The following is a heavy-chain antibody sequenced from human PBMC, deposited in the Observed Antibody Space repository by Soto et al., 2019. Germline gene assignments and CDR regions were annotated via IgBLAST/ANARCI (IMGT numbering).Heavy chain of an antibody. Sequence: PGGSLRLSCAASGFTFSSYAMSWVRQAPGKGLEWVSSISRSNGSTNYADSVKGRFTISRDNAKNSLYLQMNSLRAEDTAVYFCARDVHGYSYAFDTWGQGTLVTVSS. J-gene: IGHJ4*02. CDR3: ARDVHGYSYAFDT. D-gene: IGHD5-18*01. V-gene: IGHV3-48*04. CDR2: ISRSNGST. CDR1: GFTFSSYA.